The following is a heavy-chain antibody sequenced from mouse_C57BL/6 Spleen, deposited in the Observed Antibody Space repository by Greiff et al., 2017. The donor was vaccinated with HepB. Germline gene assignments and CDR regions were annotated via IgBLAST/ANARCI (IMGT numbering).Heavy chain of an antibody. CDR2: IDPSDSYT. J-gene: IGHJ3*01. D-gene: IGHD1-1*01. CDR3: ASRRAITTVVGGS. Sequence: QVQLQQPGAELVKPGASVKLSCKASGYTFTSYWMQWVKQRPGQGLEWIGEIDPSDSYTNYNQKFKGKATLTVDTSSSTAYMQLSSLTSEDSAVYDCASRRAITTVVGGSWGQGTLVTVSA. CDR1: GYTFTSYW. V-gene: IGHV1-50*01.